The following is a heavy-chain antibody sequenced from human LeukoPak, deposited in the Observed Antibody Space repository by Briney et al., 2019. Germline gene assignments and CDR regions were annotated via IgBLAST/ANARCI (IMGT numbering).Heavy chain of an antibody. CDR2: INHIGNT. Sequence: SETLSLTCAVYGGSFSGYYWSWIPQPPGKGLNGMGEINHIGNTNYNPPLKSRVTISVDTSKNQFSLKLSSVTAADTAVYYCARGLRYYYDSSGYYYVSGGDYFDYWGQGTLVTVSS. J-gene: IGHJ4*02. V-gene: IGHV4-34*01. D-gene: IGHD3-22*01. CDR1: GGSFSGYY. CDR3: ARGLRYYYDSSGYYYVSGGDYFDY.